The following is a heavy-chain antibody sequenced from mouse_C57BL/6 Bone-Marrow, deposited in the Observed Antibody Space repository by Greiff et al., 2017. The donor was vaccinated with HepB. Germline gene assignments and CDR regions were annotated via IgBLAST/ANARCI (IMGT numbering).Heavy chain of an antibody. J-gene: IGHJ4*01. D-gene: IGHD2-5*01. CDR1: GYTFTDYY. Sequence: EVQLQESGPVLVKPGASVKMSCKASGYTFTDYYMNWVKQSHGKSLEWIGVINPYNGGTSYNQKFKGKATLTVDKSSSTAYMELNSLTSEDSAVYYCARPYYSNYYAMDYWGQGTSVTVSS. CDR2: INPYNGGT. CDR3: ARPYYSNYYAMDY. V-gene: IGHV1-19*01.